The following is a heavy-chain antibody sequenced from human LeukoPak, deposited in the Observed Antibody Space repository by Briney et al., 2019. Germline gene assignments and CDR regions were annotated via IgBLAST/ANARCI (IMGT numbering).Heavy chain of an antibody. J-gene: IGHJ4*02. CDR2: ISAYNGNT. CDR3: ARDVDPSYYDSSGYCYRRFDY. V-gene: IGHV1-18*01. Sequence: GASVKVSCKASGYTFTSYGISWVRQAPGQGLEWMGWISAYNGNTNYAQKLQGRVTMTTDTSTSTAYMELRSLRSDDTAVYYCARDVDPSYYDSSGYCYRRFDYWGQGTLVTVSS. D-gene: IGHD3-22*01. CDR1: GYTFTSYG.